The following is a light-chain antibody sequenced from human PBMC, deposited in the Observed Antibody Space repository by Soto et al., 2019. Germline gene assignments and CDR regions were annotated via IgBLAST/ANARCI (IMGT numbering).Light chain of an antibody. J-gene: IGKJ4*01. V-gene: IGKV3-15*01. CDR2: RAS. CDR1: QSVSTN. CDR3: QQYNNWPPT. Sequence: EVVMTQSPATLSVSPGERATLSCRASQSVSTNLAWYQQKPGQPPSLLIYRASTRATGIPARFSGSGSGTEFTLTISSLQSEDFAVYYCQQYNNWPPTFGGGTKVEIK.